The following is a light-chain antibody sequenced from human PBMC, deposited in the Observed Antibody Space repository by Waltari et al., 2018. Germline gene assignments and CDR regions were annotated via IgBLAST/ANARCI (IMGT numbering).Light chain of an antibody. CDR3: SSYTSSSTVV. CDR1: SSDVGGSNY. J-gene: IGLJ2*01. CDR2: DVS. V-gene: IGLV2-14*01. Sequence: QSALPQPASVSGSPGQSITISCTGTSSDVGGSNYAPWYQQHPGKAPKLMIYDVSKRPSGVSNRFSGSKSVNTASLTISGLQAEDEADYYCSSYTSSSTVVFGGGTKLTVL.